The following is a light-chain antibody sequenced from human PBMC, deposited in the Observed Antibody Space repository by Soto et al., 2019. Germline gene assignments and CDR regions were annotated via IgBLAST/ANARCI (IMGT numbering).Light chain of an antibody. CDR2: GTY. Sequence: EIVLTQSPGIVSLSPGERATLSCRASQSVRSRYLAWYQQKFGQAPRLLIYGTYIMAAGIPDRFSGSGSGTDFTLTISRLEPEDFALYYGQQYGNSITFGGGTKVEIK. CDR3: QQYGNSIT. J-gene: IGKJ4*01. CDR1: QSVRSRY. V-gene: IGKV3-20*01.